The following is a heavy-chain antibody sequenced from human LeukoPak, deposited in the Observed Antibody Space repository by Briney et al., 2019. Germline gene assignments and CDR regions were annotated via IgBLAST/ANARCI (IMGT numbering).Heavy chain of an antibody. Sequence: GGSLRLSSAASGFTFSNYGMTWVRQAPGKGLEWVSAISASGGGTYYADSVKGRFTISRDNSKNTLYLQMNSLRAEDTAIYYCAKDRTTQDFDWYPYYFDSWGQGTLVTVSS. D-gene: IGHD3-9*01. J-gene: IGHJ4*02. V-gene: IGHV3-23*01. CDR3: AKDRTTQDFDWYPYYFDS. CDR1: GFTFSNYG. CDR2: ISASGGGT.